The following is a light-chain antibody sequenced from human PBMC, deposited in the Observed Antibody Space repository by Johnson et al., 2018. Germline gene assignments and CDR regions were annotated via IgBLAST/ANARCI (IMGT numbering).Light chain of an antibody. V-gene: IGLV1-51*02. CDR1: SSNIGNNY. CDR2: ENN. CDR3: GTWDSSLSAGNV. Sequence: QSVLTQPPSVSAAPGQKVTISCSGSSSNIGNNYVSWYQQLPGTAPKLLIYENNKRPSGIPDRFSGSKSGTSATLGITGLPTGDEADYYCGTWDSSLSAGNVFGTGTKGTVL. J-gene: IGLJ1*01.